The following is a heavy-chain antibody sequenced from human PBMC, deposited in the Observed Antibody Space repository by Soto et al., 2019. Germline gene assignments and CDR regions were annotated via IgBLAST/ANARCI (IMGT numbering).Heavy chain of an antibody. CDR3: AGVPRAYDLPAY. CDR1: GGTFSSYT. J-gene: IGHJ4*02. V-gene: IGHV1-69*02. D-gene: IGHD3-3*01. CDR2: IIPILGIA. Sequence: QVQLVQSGAEVKKPGSSVKVSCKASGGTFSSYTISWVRQAPGQGLEWMGRIIPILGIANYAQKFQGRVTITADKPTSTAYTELSSLSPEDTAVYYGAGVPRAYDLPAYWGQGALVTVSS.